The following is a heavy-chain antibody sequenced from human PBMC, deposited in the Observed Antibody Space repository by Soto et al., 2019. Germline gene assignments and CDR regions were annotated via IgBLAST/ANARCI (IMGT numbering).Heavy chain of an antibody. Sequence: QVQLQESGPGLVKPSQTLSLTCTVSGDSISSGSYYWTWIRQHPGKGLEWIGYIYYSGNTYYNPSLKSRVTISVDTSRNHFSLKLYSVTAADTVVYYCARATYYGSGMRWGRGTLVTVSS. CDR2: IYYSGNT. D-gene: IGHD3-10*01. J-gene: IGHJ4*02. CDR3: ARATYYGSGMR. CDR1: GDSISSGSYY. V-gene: IGHV4-31*03.